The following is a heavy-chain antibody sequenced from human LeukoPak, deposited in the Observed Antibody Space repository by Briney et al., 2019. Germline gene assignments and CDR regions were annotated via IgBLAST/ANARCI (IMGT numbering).Heavy chain of an antibody. CDR1: GFTFSSYS. CDR3: ARAQGGYSYGYGDY. J-gene: IGHJ4*02. Sequence: GGSLRLSCAASGFTFSSYSMNWVRQAPGKGLEWVSSISSSSSYIYYADSVKGRFTISRDNAKNSLYLQMNSLRAEDTAVYYCARAQGGYSYGYGDYWGQGTLVTVSS. D-gene: IGHD5-18*01. V-gene: IGHV3-21*01. CDR2: ISSSSSYI.